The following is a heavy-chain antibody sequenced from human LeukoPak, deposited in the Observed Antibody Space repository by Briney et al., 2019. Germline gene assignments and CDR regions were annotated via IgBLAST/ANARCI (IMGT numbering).Heavy chain of an antibody. CDR1: GGSISSGGYY. CDR2: IYYSGST. J-gene: IGHJ5*02. V-gene: IGHV4-31*03. D-gene: IGHD3-3*01. Sequence: SETLSLTCTASGGSISSGGYYWSWLRQHPGKGLEWIGYIYYSGSTYYNPSLKSRVTISVDTSKNQFSLKLSSVTAADTAVYYCARSYDFWSGYSPNWFDPWGQGTLVTVSS. CDR3: ARSYDFWSGYSPNWFDP.